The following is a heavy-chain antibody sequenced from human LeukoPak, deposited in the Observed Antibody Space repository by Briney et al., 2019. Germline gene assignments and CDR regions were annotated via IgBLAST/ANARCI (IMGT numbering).Heavy chain of an antibody. CDR3: ARLGIAAAGYYFDY. J-gene: IGHJ4*02. CDR1: GGTFSSYA. Sequence: SVRLSCKASGGTFSSYAISWVRQAPGQGLEWMGGIIPIFGTANYAQKFQGRVTITADESTSTAYMELSSLRSEDTAVYYCARLGIAAAGYYFDYWGQGTLVTVTS. V-gene: IGHV1-69*13. D-gene: IGHD6-13*01. CDR2: IIPIFGTA.